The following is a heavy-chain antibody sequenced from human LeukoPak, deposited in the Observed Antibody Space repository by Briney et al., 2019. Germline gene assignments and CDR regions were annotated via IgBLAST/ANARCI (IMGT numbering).Heavy chain of an antibody. J-gene: IGHJ4*02. V-gene: IGHV3-23*01. CDR2: ISGSGGST. D-gene: IGHD5-12*01. CDR3: AKGAYDYIEMGYFDY. CDR1: GFTFNSYA. Sequence: GGSLRLSCAASGFTFNSYAMSWVRQAPGKGLEWVSAISGSGGSTYYADSVKGRFTISRDNSKNTLYLQMNSLRAEDTAVYYCAKGAYDYIEMGYFDYWGQGALVTVSS.